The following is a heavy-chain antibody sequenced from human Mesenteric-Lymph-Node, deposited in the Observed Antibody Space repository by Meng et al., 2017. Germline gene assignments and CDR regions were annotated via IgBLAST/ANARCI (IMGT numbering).Heavy chain of an antibody. Sequence: WGAGLCSPSLTLSPTCAVSGGPFSVYFWGWTRQPAGKGLEWIGEINHSRTTKYKPSLKSRVIISADTSKNQFSLKLSSVTAADTAVYYCSKWDSTSRKDYWGQGTLVTVSS. CDR1: GGPFSVYF. CDR2: INHSRTT. V-gene: IGHV4-34*01. CDR3: SKWDSTSRKDY. J-gene: IGHJ4*02. D-gene: IGHD1-14*01.